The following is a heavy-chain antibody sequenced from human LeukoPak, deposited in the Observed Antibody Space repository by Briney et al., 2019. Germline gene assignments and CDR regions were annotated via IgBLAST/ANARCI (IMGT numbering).Heavy chain of an antibody. D-gene: IGHD3-10*01. V-gene: IGHV3-21*01. J-gene: IGHJ4*02. Sequence: GGSLRLSCAASGFTFSSYSMNWVRQGPGKGLEWVSSISSSSSYIYYADSVKGRFTISRDNAKNSLYLQMNSLRAEDTAVYYCARAGYVYYYGCWGQGTLVTVSS. CDR3: ARAGYVYYYGC. CDR2: ISSSSSYI. CDR1: GFTFSSYS.